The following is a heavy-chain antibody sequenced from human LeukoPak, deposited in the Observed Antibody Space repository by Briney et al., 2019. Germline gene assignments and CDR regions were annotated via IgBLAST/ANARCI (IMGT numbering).Heavy chain of an antibody. CDR1: GFTVSGND. J-gene: IGHJ2*01. CDR2: ISTAGVT. CDR3: AKEFDEEQVLGEAIFDL. Sequence: PGGSLRLSCAASGFTVSGNDMHWVRQIIGRGLEWVSSISTAGVTYHPGSVKGRFTISRENAKNSLFLQMNSLRAGDTAVYYCAKEFDEEQVLGEAIFDLWGRGTLVTVSS. V-gene: IGHV3-13*01. D-gene: IGHD3-16*01.